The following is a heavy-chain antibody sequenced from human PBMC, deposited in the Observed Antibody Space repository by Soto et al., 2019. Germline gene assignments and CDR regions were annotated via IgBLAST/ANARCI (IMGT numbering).Heavy chain of an antibody. J-gene: IGHJ6*04. D-gene: IGHD3-3*01. CDR3: AREWAIFGVVFSPYYMDV. CDR2: ISSGSDII. CDR1: GFTLSNYS. Sequence: PGGSLRLSCAASGFTLSNYSMNWVRQAPGKGLEWVSYISSGSDIIYYADSVKGRFTTSRDNAKNSLSLQMNSLRAEDTAIYYCAREWAIFGVVFSPYYMDVWGKGTTVPVYS. V-gene: IGHV3-48*01.